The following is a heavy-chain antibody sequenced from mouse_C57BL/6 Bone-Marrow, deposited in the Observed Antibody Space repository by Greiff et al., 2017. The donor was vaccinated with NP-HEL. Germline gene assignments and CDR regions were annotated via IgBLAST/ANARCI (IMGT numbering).Heavy chain of an antibody. V-gene: IGHV3-8*01. Sequence: VHVKQSGPGLAKPSQTLSLTCSVTGYSITSDYWNWIRKFPGNKLEYMGYISYSGSTDYNPSLKSRISITRDTSKNQYYLQLNSVTTEDTATYYCARSPLWLRRNYYAMDYWGQGTSVTVSS. D-gene: IGHD2-2*01. CDR3: ARSPLWLRRNYYAMDY. J-gene: IGHJ4*01. CDR2: ISYSGST. CDR1: GYSITSDY.